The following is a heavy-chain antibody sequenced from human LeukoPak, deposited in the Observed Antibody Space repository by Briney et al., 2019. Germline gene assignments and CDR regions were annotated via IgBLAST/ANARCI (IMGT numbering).Heavy chain of an antibody. CDR1: GFTFNSYS. Sequence: GGSLRLSCAASGFTFNSYSMNWVRQAPGRGLEWVSAITGNGGSTYYADSVKGRFTISRDNSKNTLYLQMNSLRAEDTAVYYCAKRSRRLTVVRGVPREDVWGQGTSVTVSS. V-gene: IGHV3-23*01. D-gene: IGHD3-10*01. CDR2: ITGNGGST. J-gene: IGHJ6*02. CDR3: AKRSRRLTVVRGVPREDV.